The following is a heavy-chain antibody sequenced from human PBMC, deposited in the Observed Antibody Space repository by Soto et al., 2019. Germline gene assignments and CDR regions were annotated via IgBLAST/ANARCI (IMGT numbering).Heavy chain of an antibody. CDR1: GYTFTSYG. CDR2: ISAYNGDT. V-gene: IGHV1-18*01. J-gene: IGHJ6*02. CDR3: ARAWDPRYYGMDV. Sequence: QIQLVQSGAEVKEPGASVEVSCKASGYTFTSYGIGWVRQAPGQGLEWMGWISAYNGDTYYAQNLQGRVTMTSETSTSNAYMELRSRRSGDTAVYYCARAWDPRYYGMDVWGQGTTVNGSS. D-gene: IGHD1-26*01.